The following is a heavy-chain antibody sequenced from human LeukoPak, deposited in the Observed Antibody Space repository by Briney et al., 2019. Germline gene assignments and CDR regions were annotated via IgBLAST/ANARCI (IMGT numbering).Heavy chain of an antibody. D-gene: IGHD5-18*01. Sequence: ASVKVSCKASGYTFTYYGINWVRLAPGQGLEWMGWVSVYIGNTRYAQNFQGRPTQTTDTSTNIAYMELMRLRSDDTAVYYCAREVDSAMVNAFDFWGQGTLVTVSS. V-gene: IGHV1-18*01. CDR1: GYTFTYYG. J-gene: IGHJ3*01. CDR3: AREVDSAMVNAFDF. CDR2: VSVYIGNT.